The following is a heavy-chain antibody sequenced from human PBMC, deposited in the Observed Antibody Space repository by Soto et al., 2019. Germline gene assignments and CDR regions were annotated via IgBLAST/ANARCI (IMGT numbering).Heavy chain of an antibody. Sequence: SETLSLTCTVSGGSISSGGYYWSWIRQHPGKGLEWIGYIYYSGSTYYNPSLKSRVTISVDTSKNQFSLKLSSVTAADTAVYYCAREPPNGAPFDYWGQGTLVTVSS. D-gene: IGHD4-17*01. CDR3: AREPPNGAPFDY. CDR1: GGSISSGGYY. V-gene: IGHV4-31*03. J-gene: IGHJ4*02. CDR2: IYYSGST.